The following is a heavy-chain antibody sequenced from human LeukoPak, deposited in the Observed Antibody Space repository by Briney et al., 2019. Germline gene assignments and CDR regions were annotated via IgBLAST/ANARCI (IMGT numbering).Heavy chain of an antibody. CDR1: GFTVSSNY. V-gene: IGHV3-53*01. CDR3: ARGRGYRDYDRPLDY. CDR2: ITSGGNT. Sequence: GGSLTLSCAASGFTVSSNYMNWVRQAPGKGLEWVSVITSGGNTYYADSVKGRFTTSRDNSKNTLYVQMNSLRAEDTAIYYCARGRGYRDYDRPLDYWGQGTLVTVSS. D-gene: IGHD5-12*01. J-gene: IGHJ4*02.